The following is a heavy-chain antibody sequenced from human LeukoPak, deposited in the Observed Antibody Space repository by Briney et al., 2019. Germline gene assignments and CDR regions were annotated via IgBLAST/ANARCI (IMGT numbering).Heavy chain of an antibody. CDR1: GGTXSSYA. V-gene: IGHV1-69*04. Sequence: GASVKVSCKASGGTXSSYAISWVRQAPGQGLEWMGRIIPILGIANYAQKFQGRVTITADKSTSTAYMELSSLRSEDTAVYYCARVGYLDYYDSSGHEDYWGQGTLVTVSS. D-gene: IGHD3-22*01. J-gene: IGHJ4*02. CDR2: IIPILGIA. CDR3: ARVGYLDYYDSSGHEDY.